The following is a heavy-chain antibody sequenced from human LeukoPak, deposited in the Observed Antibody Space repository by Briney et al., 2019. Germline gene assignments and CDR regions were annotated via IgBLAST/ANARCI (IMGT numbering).Heavy chain of an antibody. J-gene: IGHJ3*02. CDR2: VSWNSVSI. Sequence: GRSLRLSCAASGFTFNDYGMHWVRQAPGKGLEWVSGVSWNSVSIGYADSVKGRFTISRDNAKKSLYLQMNSLRAGDTALYYCAKRLRGAIGACDIWGQGTMVTVSS. CDR3: AKRLRGAIGACDI. D-gene: IGHD3-16*02. CDR1: GFTFNDYG. V-gene: IGHV3-9*01.